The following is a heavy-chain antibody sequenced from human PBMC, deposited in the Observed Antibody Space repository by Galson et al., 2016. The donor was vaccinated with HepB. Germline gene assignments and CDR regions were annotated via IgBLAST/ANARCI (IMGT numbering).Heavy chain of an antibody. Sequence: SLRLSCAASGFTYSDYMMTWVRQAPGQGLEWVSSLSSNLNFIYYADSLKGRFTISRDNAKNSQFLQMNSLRAEDTALYHCARAQALTVTPFDYWGQGTLVTVSS. V-gene: IGHV3-21*01. CDR3: ARAQALTVTPFDY. D-gene: IGHD4-17*01. CDR2: LSSNLNFI. CDR1: GFTYSDYM. J-gene: IGHJ4*02.